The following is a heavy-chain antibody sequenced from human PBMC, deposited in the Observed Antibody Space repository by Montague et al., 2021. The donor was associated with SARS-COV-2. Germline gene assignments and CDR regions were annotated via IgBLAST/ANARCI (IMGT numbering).Heavy chain of an antibody. CDR1: GFIFSSYE. CDR2: ISSSGGGSTK. Sequence: SLRLSCAASGFIFSSYEMNWVRQAPGKGLEWISYISSSGGGSTKHYTXXGKGRFTISRDNAKNSLYLQMSSLRVEDTAIYYCARDRDWDDWCGMDVWGQGTTVTVSS. V-gene: IGHV3-48*03. D-gene: IGHD2-21*01. CDR3: ARDRDWDDWCGMDV. J-gene: IGHJ6*02.